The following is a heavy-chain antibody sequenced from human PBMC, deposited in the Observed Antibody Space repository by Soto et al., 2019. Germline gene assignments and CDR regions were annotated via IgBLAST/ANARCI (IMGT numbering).Heavy chain of an antibody. D-gene: IGHD3-22*01. CDR3: AHSLIGYYYDSSGSNWFDP. CDR2: IYWDDDK. J-gene: IGHJ5*02. CDR1: GFSLSTSGVG. V-gene: IGHV2-5*02. Sequence: QIPLKESGPTLVKPTQTLTLTCTFSGFSLSTSGVGVGWIRQPPGKALEWLALIYWDDDKRYSPSLKSRLTITTDTSKNQVVLTMTNMDPVDTATYYCAHSLIGYYYDSSGSNWFDPWGQGTLVTVSS.